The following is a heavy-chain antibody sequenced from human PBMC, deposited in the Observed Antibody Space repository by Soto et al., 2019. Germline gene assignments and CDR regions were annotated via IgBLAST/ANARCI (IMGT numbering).Heavy chain of an antibody. CDR2: IYHSGST. Sequence: TLSLTCAVSGGSISSGGYSWSWIRQPPGKGLEWIGYIYHSGSTYYNPSLKSRVTISVDRSKNQFSLKLSSVTAADTAVYYCARVAPYDSSGYPGLAWFDPWGQGTLVTVSS. J-gene: IGHJ5*02. CDR3: ARVAPYDSSGYPGLAWFDP. D-gene: IGHD3-22*01. V-gene: IGHV4-30-2*01. CDR1: GGSISSGGYS.